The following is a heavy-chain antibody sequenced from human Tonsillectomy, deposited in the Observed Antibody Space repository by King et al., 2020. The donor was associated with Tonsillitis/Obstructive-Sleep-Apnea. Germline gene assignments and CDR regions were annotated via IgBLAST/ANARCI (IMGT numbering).Heavy chain of an antibody. D-gene: IGHD4-17*01. Sequence: QLQESGPGLVKPSETLSLTCTVSGGSISSSSYYWGWIRQPPGKGLEWIGSIYYSGTTYYNPSLKSRVTISADTSKNQLSLKLSSVTAADTAVYYCARRAMGTVSYWYFDLWGRGTLVTVSS. V-gene: IGHV4-39*01. J-gene: IGHJ2*01. CDR1: GGSISSSSYY. CDR3: ARRAMGTVSYWYFDL. CDR2: IYYSGTT.